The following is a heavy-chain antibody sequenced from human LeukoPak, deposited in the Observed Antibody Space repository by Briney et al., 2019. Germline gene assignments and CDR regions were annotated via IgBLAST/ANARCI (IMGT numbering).Heavy chain of an antibody. D-gene: IGHD3-22*01. CDR1: GFTFTSFA. Sequence: GGSLRLSCAASGFTFTSFAMSWVRQAPGKGLEWVSTISRSGVATYYANSVKGRFTISRDNSKNTVYVQMNSLRAEDTAIYYCAKHSHDGSAPYYEVQLDYWGQGTPVTVSS. V-gene: IGHV3-23*01. CDR3: AKHSHDGSAPYYEVQLDY. CDR2: ISRSGVAT. J-gene: IGHJ4*02.